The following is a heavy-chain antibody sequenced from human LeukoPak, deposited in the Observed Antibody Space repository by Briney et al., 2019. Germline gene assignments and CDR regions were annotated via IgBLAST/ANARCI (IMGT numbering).Heavy chain of an antibody. D-gene: IGHD3-10*01. V-gene: IGHV4-59*08. CDR3: ARLAMVRGVIESFYYYYGMDV. CDR2: IYYSGST. Sequence: SETLSLTCTVSGGSISSYYWSWIRQPPGKGLEWIGYIYYSGSTNYNPSLKSRVTISVDTSKNQFSLKLSSVTAADTAVYYCARLAMVRGVIESFYYYYGMDVWGQGTTVTVSS. J-gene: IGHJ6*02. CDR1: GGSISSYY.